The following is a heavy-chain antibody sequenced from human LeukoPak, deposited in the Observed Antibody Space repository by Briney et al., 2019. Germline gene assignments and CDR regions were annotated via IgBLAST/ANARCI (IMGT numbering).Heavy chain of an antibody. V-gene: IGHV1-46*01. CDR3: ARGRIVVVVAALGWFDP. J-gene: IGHJ5*02. Sequence: ASVKVSCKASGYTFTGHYMHWVRQAPGQGLEWMGIINPSGGSTSYAQKFQGRVTMTRDTSTSTVYMELSSLRSEDTAVYYCARGRIVVVVAALGWFDPWGQGTLVTVSS. CDR1: GYTFTGHY. D-gene: IGHD2-15*01. CDR2: INPSGGST.